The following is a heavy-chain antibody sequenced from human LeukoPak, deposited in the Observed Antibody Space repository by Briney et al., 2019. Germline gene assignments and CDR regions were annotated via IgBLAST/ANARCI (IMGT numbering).Heavy chain of an antibody. Sequence: GGSLRLSCAASGFTFSSYAMHWVRQAPGKGLEWVAVISYDGSNKYYADSVKGRFTISRDNSKNTLYLQMNSLRAEDTAVYYCARELHYYGSVGVGYWGQGTLVTVSS. CDR1: GFTFSSYA. D-gene: IGHD3-10*01. J-gene: IGHJ4*02. V-gene: IGHV3-30-3*01. CDR2: ISYDGSNK. CDR3: ARELHYYGSVGVGY.